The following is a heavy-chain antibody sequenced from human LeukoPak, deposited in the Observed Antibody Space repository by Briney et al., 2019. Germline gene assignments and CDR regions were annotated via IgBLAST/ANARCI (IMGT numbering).Heavy chain of an antibody. D-gene: IGHD5-18*01. CDR3: ARDSWLPQGTAMAYYYYYGMDV. J-gene: IGHJ6*02. CDR2: ISAYNGNT. V-gene: IGHV1-18*01. CDR1: GYTFTIYG. Sequence: ASVKVSCKASGYTFTIYGISWVRQAPGQGLEWMGWISAYNGNTNYAQKLQGRVTMTTDTSTSTAYMELRSLRSDDTAVYYCARDSWLPQGTAMAYYYYYGMDVWGQGTTVTVSS.